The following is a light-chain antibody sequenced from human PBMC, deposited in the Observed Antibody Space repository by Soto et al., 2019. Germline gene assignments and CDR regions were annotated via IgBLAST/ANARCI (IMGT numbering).Light chain of an antibody. V-gene: IGKV3-15*01. CDR2: GAS. CDR1: QSVSDN. Sequence: EIVMTQSPATLSVSPGERATLSCRASQSVSDNLAWYQQKPGQAPRLLIYGASTRATGIPARFSGSGSGTEFTLTIRSLQSEDFAVYYCQQSNTWPYTFGQGTKLDIK. CDR3: QQSNTWPYT. J-gene: IGKJ2*01.